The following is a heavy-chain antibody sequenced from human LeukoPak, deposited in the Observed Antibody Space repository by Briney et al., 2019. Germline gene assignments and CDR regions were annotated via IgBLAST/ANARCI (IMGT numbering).Heavy chain of an antibody. CDR1: GYTFTSYD. CDR3: ARGSFVASEDTYVDY. V-gene: IGHV1-8*03. J-gene: IGHJ4*02. D-gene: IGHD2-15*01. Sequence: ASVKVSCKASGYTFTSYDINWVRQATGQGPEWMGWMNPNSGNTGYAQKFQGRVTITRNTSISTAYMELSSLRSEDTAVYYCARGSFVASEDTYVDYWGQGTLVTVSS. CDR2: MNPNSGNT.